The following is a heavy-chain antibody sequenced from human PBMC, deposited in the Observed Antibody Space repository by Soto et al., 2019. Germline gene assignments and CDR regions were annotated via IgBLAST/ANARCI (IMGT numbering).Heavy chain of an antibody. CDR1: GFTFSNAW. J-gene: IGHJ6*02. CDR3: TPPCLFPSDCRYYGMDV. D-gene: IGHD2-21*01. V-gene: IGHV3-15*07. CDR2: IKSKTDGGTT. Sequence: EVQLVESGGGLVKPGGSLRLSCAASGFTFSNAWMNWVRQAPGKGLEWVGRIKSKTDGGTTDYAAPVKGRFTISRDDSKNTLYLQMNSLKTEDTAVYYCTPPCLFPSDCRYYGMDVWGQGTTVTVSS.